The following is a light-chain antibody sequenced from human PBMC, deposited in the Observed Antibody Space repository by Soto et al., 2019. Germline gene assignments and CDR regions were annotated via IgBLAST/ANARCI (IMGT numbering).Light chain of an antibody. Sequence: DIQMTQSPSSLSASVGDRVTITCQASQNIDNYLNWYQQKPGKAPNLLIYDASSLKTGVPSRFSGSGSGTDFTFTINSLQPEDFATYYCQHYDHVQVTFGQGIRLEIK. J-gene: IGKJ5*01. CDR2: DAS. CDR3: QHYDHVQVT. V-gene: IGKV1-33*01. CDR1: QNIDNY.